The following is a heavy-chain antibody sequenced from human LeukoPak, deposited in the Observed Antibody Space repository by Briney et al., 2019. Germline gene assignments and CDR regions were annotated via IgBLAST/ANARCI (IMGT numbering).Heavy chain of an antibody. D-gene: IGHD3-22*01. Sequence: SETLSLTCTVSGGSISSGGYYWSWIRQHPGKGLEWIGYIYYSGSTHYNPSLKSRVTISVDTSKNQFSLKLSSVTAADTAVYYCAREKITTARWWFDPWGQGTLVTVSS. J-gene: IGHJ5*02. CDR1: GGSISSGGYY. CDR2: IYYSGST. CDR3: AREKITTARWWFDP. V-gene: IGHV4-31*03.